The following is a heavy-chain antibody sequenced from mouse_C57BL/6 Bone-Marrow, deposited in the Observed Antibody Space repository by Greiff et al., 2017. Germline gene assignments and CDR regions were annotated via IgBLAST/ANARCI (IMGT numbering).Heavy chain of an antibody. CDR3: ERDYGNGYWYFDV. CDR1: GYTFTSYD. J-gene: IGHJ1*03. V-gene: IGHV1-85*01. CDR2: IYPRDGST. Sequence: QVQLQQSGPELVKPGASVKLSCKASGYTFTSYDINWVKQRPGQGLEWIGWIYPRDGSTKYNEKFKGKATLTVDTSSSTAYMELHSLTSEDSAVYFCERDYGNGYWYFDVWGTGTTITVTS. D-gene: IGHD1-1*01.